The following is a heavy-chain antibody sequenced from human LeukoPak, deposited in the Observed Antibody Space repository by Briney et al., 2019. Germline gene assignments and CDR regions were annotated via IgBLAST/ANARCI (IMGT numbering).Heavy chain of an antibody. D-gene: IGHD1-26*01. CDR3: GRGYRRYSGSLDD. Sequence: SETLSLTCTVSGGSISRYYWSWIRQPPGKGLEWIGYIYYSGSTNYNPSLKSRVTISVDTSKNQFSLKLGSVTVADPAVYYCGRGYRRYSGSLDDGGQGTLATVPA. J-gene: IGHJ4*02. CDR2: IYYSGST. CDR1: GGSISRYY. V-gene: IGHV4-59*01.